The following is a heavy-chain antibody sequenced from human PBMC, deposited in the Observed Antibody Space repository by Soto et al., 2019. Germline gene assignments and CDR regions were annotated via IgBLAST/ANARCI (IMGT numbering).Heavy chain of an antibody. V-gene: IGHV3-21*01. D-gene: IGHD4-4*01. J-gene: IGHJ5*02. CDR3: ARDGLTTAAPGSDNWFDP. CDR2: ISSSSSYI. CDR1: DFTFSSYS. Sequence: GGSLRLSCAASDFTFSSYSMNWVRQAPGKGLEWVSSISSSSSYIYYADSVKGRFTISRDNAKNSLYLQMNSLRAEDTAVYYCARDGLTTAAPGSDNWFDPWGQGTLVTVSS.